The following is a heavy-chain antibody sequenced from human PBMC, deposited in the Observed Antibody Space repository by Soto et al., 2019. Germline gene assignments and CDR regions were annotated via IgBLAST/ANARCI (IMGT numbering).Heavy chain of an antibody. D-gene: IGHD3-3*01. CDR3: AREETLPWSIPGAYYGMDV. CDR1: GFTFSSYA. V-gene: IGHV3-30-3*01. J-gene: IGHJ6*02. Sequence: QVQLVESGGGVVQPGRSLRLSCAASGFTFSSYAMHWVRQAPGKGLEWVAVISYDGSNKYYADSVKGRFTISRDNSKNTLYLQMNSLRAEDTAVYYCAREETLPWSIPGAYYGMDVWGQGTTVTVSS. CDR2: ISYDGSNK.